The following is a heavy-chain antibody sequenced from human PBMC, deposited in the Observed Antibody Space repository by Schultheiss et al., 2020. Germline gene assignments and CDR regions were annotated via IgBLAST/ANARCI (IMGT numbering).Heavy chain of an antibody. D-gene: IGHD3-16*01. Sequence: SETLSLTCTVSGGSISSYYWNWIRQPPGKGLEWIGYIYYSGTTYYNPSLKSRATISVDTSENQFSLKLSSMTAADTAVYYCGCLGAAVNFYGMDVWGQGTTVTVSS. CDR3: GCLGAAVNFYGMDV. CDR1: GGSISSYY. CDR2: IYYSGTT. V-gene: IGHV4-59*06. J-gene: IGHJ6*02.